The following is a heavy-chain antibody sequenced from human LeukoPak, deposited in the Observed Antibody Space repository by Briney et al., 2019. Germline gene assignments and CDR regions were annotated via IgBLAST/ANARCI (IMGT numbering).Heavy chain of an antibody. Sequence: GGSLRLSCAASGFAFSSYSMNWVRQAPGKGLEWVSSISSSSSYIYYADSVKGRFTISRDNAKNSLYLQMNSLRAEDTAVYYCARYTMVEPYYYYYGMDVWGQGTTVTVSS. CDR3: ARYTMVEPYYYYYGMDV. CDR1: GFAFSSYS. D-gene: IGHD3-10*01. CDR2: ISSSSSYI. J-gene: IGHJ6*02. V-gene: IGHV3-21*01.